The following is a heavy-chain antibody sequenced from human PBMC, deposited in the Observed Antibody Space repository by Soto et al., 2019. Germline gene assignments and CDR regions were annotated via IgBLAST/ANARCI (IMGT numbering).Heavy chain of an antibody. D-gene: IGHD6-19*01. V-gene: IGHV3-30*18. J-gene: IGHJ6*02. Sequence: PGGSLRLSCAASGFTFSSYGMHWVRQAPGKGLEWVAVISYDGSNKYYADSVKGRFTISRDNSKNTLYLQMNSLRAEDTAVYYCAKEYSSGWYSGYYYGMDVWGQGTTVTVSS. CDR2: ISYDGSNK. CDR3: AKEYSSGWYSGYYYGMDV. CDR1: GFTFSSYG.